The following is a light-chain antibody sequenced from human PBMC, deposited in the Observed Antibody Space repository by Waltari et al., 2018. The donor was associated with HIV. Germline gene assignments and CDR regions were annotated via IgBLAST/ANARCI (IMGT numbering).Light chain of an antibody. Sequence: QSALTQPASVSGSPGQSITISCTGPSSDVVGYNYVSWYQQHPGKAPKLIIYAVSDRPSGVPDRFSGSKSGNTASLTISGLQPEDEADYYCTSYVNTDTRVFGGGTTVTVL. CDR3: TSYVNTDTRV. CDR1: SSDVVGYNY. V-gene: IGLV2-14*01. J-gene: IGLJ1*01. CDR2: AVS.